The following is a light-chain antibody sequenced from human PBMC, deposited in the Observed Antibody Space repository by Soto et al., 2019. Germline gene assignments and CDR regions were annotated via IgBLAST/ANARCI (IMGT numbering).Light chain of an antibody. CDR2: DAY. CDR1: QSISSW. V-gene: IGKV1-5*01. CDR3: QQYNSYPMYT. Sequence: DIQMTQSPSTLSASVGDRVTITCRASQSISSWLAWYQQKPGKAPKLLIYDAYSLESGVPSRFSGSGSGTEFTLTISSLQPDEFATYYCQQYNSYPMYTFGQGTKLEI. J-gene: IGKJ2*01.